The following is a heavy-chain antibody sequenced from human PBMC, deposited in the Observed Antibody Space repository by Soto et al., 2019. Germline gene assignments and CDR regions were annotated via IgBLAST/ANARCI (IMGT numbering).Heavy chain of an antibody. J-gene: IGHJ4*02. CDR1: GFTFSSYG. CDR3: ARGYDILTGYYRGGFDY. Sequence: GGSLRLSCAASGFTFSSYGMHWVRQAPGKGLEWVAVIWYDGSNKYYADSVKGRFTISRDNSKNTLYLQMNSLRAEDTAVYYCARGYDILTGYYRGGFDYWGQGTLVTVSS. CDR2: IWYDGSNK. V-gene: IGHV3-33*01. D-gene: IGHD3-9*01.